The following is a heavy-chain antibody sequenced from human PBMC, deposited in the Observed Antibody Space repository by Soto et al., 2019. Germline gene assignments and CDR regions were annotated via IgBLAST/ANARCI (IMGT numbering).Heavy chain of an antibody. D-gene: IGHD1-26*01. CDR2: ISASNGNT. CDR1: GYTFTTYG. J-gene: IGHJ4*02. CDR3: AIRIVGTTPGKFAY. V-gene: IGHV1-18*01. Sequence: QVQLVQSGAEVKKPGASVKVSCKTSGYTFTTYGISWVRQAPGQGLEWMGWISASNGNTNYAQNLRGRVTMTPDTSTSTAYMELRSLRSDDTAVYYCAIRIVGTTPGKFAYWGQGTLVTVYS.